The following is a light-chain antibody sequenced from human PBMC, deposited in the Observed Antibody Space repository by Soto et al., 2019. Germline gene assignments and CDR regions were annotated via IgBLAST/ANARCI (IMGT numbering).Light chain of an antibody. J-gene: IGKJ4*01. Sequence: EIVMTQSPATLSVSPGERATLSCRASQSVSGNLAWYQQKPGQAPRLLLYGASTRATVIPARFSGSGSGTELTLTISSRQSEDVAVYYCQRYNNWPPLTFGGGTKVEIK. CDR3: QRYNNWPPLT. V-gene: IGKV3-15*01. CDR1: QSVSGN. CDR2: GAS.